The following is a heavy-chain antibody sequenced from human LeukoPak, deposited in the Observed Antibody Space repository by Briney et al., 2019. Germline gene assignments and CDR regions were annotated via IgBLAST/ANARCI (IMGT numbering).Heavy chain of an antibody. Sequence: SSETLSLTCTVPDGSISSYYWGWIRQPPGKGLEWIGSIYYSGSTYYNPSLKSRVTISVDTSKNQFSLKLSPVTAADTAVYYCARDKGGMVAYWGQGTLDTGSS. CDR1: DGSISSYY. D-gene: IGHD2-8*01. CDR3: ARDKGGMVAY. V-gene: IGHV4-39*07. CDR2: IYYSGST. J-gene: IGHJ4*02.